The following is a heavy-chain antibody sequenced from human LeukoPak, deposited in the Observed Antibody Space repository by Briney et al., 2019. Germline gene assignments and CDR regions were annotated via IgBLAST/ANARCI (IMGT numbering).Heavy chain of an antibody. CDR3: CAVVATIDTLYYFDY. CDR2: IIPIFGTA. V-gene: IGHV1-69*05. D-gene: IGHD5-12*01. J-gene: IGHJ4*02. CDR1: GGTFSSYA. Sequence: SVKVSSKASGGTFSSYAISWVRQAPGQGLEWMGRIIPIFGTANYAQKFQGRVTITTDESTSTAYMELSSLRSEDTAVYYCCAVVATIDTLYYFDYWGQGTLVTVSS.